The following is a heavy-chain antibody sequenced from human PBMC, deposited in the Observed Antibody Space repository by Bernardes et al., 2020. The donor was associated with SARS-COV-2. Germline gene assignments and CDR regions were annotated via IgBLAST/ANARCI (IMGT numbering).Heavy chain of an antibody. J-gene: IGHJ6*02. CDR2: FYSSGTT. CDR1: GGSISNSNYY. V-gene: IGHV4-39*01. CDR3: VGSSCGRDCYIGGLRSWDYGMDV. D-gene: IGHD2-21*02. Sequence: SETLSLTCTVSGGSISNSNYYWGWIRQPPGKGLEWIGSFYSSGTTYNNPSLQSRVTKFVYTSKNQFSLRLTSVTAADTAVYYCVGSSCGRDCYIGGLRSWDYGMDVWGQGTTVTVSS.